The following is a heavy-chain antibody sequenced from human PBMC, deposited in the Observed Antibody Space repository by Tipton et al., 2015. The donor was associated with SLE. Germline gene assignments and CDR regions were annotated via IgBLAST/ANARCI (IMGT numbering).Heavy chain of an antibody. V-gene: IGHV4-39*07. CDR1: GGSLSSSSYY. CDR2: IYYIGST. Sequence: TLSLTCTVSGGSLSSSSYYWGWIRPPPGKGLEWIGVIYYIGSTYYNPSLKRRFTISVDTSKNQFSLKLRSVTAADTAVYYCTRRGRQVTTSYYYYYDMDVGGKGATVTVSS. D-gene: IGHD2-21*02. CDR3: TRRGRQVTTSYYYYYDMDV. J-gene: IGHJ6*03.